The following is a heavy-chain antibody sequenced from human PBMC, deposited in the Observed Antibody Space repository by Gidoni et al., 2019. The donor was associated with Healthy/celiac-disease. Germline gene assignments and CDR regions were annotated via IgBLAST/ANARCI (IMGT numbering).Heavy chain of an antibody. CDR2: IYYSGST. CDR1: CGSLIRYS. V-gene: IGHV4-59*08. J-gene: IGHJ6*03. D-gene: IGHD2-2*01. Sequence: QVQLQESGPGLVKPSETLSLPCTVSCGSLIRYSWSWIRQPPGKGLEWIGYIYYSGSTNYNPSLKSRVTISVDTSKNQFSLKLSSVTAADTAVYYCARHGVVPAAMPDYYYYYYMDVWGKGTTVTVSS. CDR3: ARHGVVPAAMPDYYYYYYMDV.